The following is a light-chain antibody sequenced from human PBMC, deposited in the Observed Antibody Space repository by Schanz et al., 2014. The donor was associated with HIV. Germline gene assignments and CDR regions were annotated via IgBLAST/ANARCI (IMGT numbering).Light chain of an antibody. Sequence: EIVLTQSPATLSLSPGERGTLSCRASQSISTYLAWYQQKPGQAPRLLISVASNRASGIPARFSGSGSGTXFTLTISSLEPEDYAVYYCQQRSSWPFAFGPGTKVDIK. J-gene: IGKJ3*01. CDR3: QQRSSWPFA. V-gene: IGKV3-11*01. CDR1: QSISTY. CDR2: VAS.